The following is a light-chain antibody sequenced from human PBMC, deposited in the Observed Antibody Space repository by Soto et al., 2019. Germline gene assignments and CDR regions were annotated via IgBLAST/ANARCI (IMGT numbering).Light chain of an antibody. J-gene: IGLJ1*01. CDR1: SSNIGAGYD. CDR3: QSYVSGRSGLYV. CDR2: GST. Sequence: QSVLTQPPSVSGAPGQRVTISCTGSSSNIGAGYDVHWYQQLPRTAPKLLIYGSTNRPSGVTDRFSGSMSGTSASLAITGLHAEDEADYYCQSYVSGRSGLYVFGTGTKLTVL. V-gene: IGLV1-40*01.